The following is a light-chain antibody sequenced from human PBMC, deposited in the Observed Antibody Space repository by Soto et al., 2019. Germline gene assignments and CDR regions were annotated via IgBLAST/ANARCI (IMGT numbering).Light chain of an antibody. CDR2: AAS. Sequence: DIQMAHSPSSLSASVGDRVTITCRASQSIGFYLNWYQQKPGKAHKVLIYAASNLQSGVPSRFSGSGSGTEFTLTISSLQPEDFATYYCQQSYSIPITFGQGTRREIK. J-gene: IGKJ5*01. V-gene: IGKV1-39*01. CDR3: QQSYSIPIT. CDR1: QSIGFY.